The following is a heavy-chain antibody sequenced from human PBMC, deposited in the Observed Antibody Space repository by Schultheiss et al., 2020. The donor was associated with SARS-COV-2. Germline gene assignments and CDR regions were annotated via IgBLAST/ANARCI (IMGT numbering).Heavy chain of an antibody. CDR3: ARGSGYSYGYGY. Sequence: ASVKVSCKASGGTFSSYAISWVRQAPGQGLEWMGRINPNSGGTNYAQKFQGRVTMTRDTSISTAYMELSSLRSEDTAVYYCARGSGYSYGYGYWGQGTLVTVSS. CDR2: INPNSGGT. CDR1: GGTFSSYA. D-gene: IGHD5-18*01. V-gene: IGHV1-2*02. J-gene: IGHJ4*02.